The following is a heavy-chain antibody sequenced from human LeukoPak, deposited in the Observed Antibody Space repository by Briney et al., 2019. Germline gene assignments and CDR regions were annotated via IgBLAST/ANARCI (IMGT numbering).Heavy chain of an antibody. CDR2: IRYDGSNK. CDR3: AKSATVWGGYFDY. D-gene: IGHD3-16*01. Sequence: GRSLRLSCAASGFTFSSYGMHWVRQAPGKGLEWVVFIRYDGSNKYYADSVKGRFTISRDNSKNTLYLQMNSLRAEDTAVYYCAKSATVWGGYFDYWGQGTLVTVSS. V-gene: IGHV3-30*02. CDR1: GFTFSSYG. J-gene: IGHJ4*02.